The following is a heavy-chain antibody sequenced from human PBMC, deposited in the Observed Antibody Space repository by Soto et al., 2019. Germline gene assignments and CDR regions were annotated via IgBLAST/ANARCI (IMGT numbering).Heavy chain of an antibody. V-gene: IGHV1-18*01. CDR2: LSAYNGNT. CDR1: GYTFTSYA. Sequence: ASVKVSCKTSGYTFTSYAISWVRQAPGQGLEWMGWLSAYNGNTNYAQKFQGRVTVTTDTSTDTAYMQLRNLRSDDTAVYYCATVVGAVPYWGQGTLVTVSS. J-gene: IGHJ4*02. D-gene: IGHD1-26*01. CDR3: ATVVGAVPY.